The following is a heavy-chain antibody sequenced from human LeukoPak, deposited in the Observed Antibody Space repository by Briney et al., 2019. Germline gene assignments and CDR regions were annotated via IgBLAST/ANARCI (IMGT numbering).Heavy chain of an antibody. Sequence: GGSLRLSCAASGFTFSSYWMSWVRQAPGKGLEWVANIKQDGSEKYYVDSVKGRFTISRHNAKHSLYLQMNSLRAEDTAVYYCARDPDYYYDSSGYPYWGQGTLVTVSS. CDR2: IKQDGSEK. J-gene: IGHJ4*02. D-gene: IGHD3-22*01. CDR3: ARDPDYYYDSSGYPY. V-gene: IGHV3-7*01. CDR1: GFTFSSYW.